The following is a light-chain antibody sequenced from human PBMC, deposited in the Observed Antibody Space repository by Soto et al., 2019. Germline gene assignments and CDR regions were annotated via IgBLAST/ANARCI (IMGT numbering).Light chain of an antibody. Sequence: DIQMTQSPPSLSASVGDRVTITCRASQSIGTYVNWYQEKTGKAPKVLIYAPSNLEKGVPARFGGSGSGPDFTLTITSLPRDDLATYYCQQSSTTPWKFGQGTKVESK. CDR1: QSIGTY. V-gene: IGKV1-39*01. CDR2: APS. CDR3: QQSSTTPWK. J-gene: IGKJ1*01.